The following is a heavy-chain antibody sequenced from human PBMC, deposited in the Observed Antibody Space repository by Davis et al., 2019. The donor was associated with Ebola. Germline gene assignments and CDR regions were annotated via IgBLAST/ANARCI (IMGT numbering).Heavy chain of an antibody. CDR3: ARDGGEYWFDP. J-gene: IGHJ5*02. CDR1: GFTFSSYA. CDR2: ISYDGSNK. V-gene: IGHV3-30-3*01. D-gene: IGHD3-16*01. Sequence: GESLKISCAASGFTFSSYAMHWVRHAPRTGLEWVAVISYDGSNKYYADSVKGRFTISRDNAKNSLYLQMNSLRAEDTAVYYCARDGGEYWFDPWGQGTLVTVSS.